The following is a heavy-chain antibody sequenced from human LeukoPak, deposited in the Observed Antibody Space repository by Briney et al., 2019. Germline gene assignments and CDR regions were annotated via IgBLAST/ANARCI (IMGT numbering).Heavy chain of an antibody. Sequence: GGSLRLSCAASGFTFSSYSMNWVRQAPGKGLEWVSSISSSSSYIYYADSVKGRFTISRDNAKNSLYLQMNSLRAEDTAVYYCARDRAYDGYAFDIWGQGTMVTVSS. CDR1: GFTFSSYS. CDR3: ARDRAYDGYAFDI. CDR2: ISSSSSYI. D-gene: IGHD2-21*01. J-gene: IGHJ3*02. V-gene: IGHV3-21*01.